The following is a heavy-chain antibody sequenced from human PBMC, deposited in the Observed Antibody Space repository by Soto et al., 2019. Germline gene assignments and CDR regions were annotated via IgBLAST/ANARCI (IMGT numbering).Heavy chain of an antibody. CDR3: TSALPPPYRAVPALYYYGTDV. J-gene: IGHJ6*02. CDR2: IRSKANSYAT. V-gene: IGHV3-73*01. D-gene: IGHD6-19*01. CDR1: GLTFRGSP. Sequence: GASRRLSWEASGLTFRGSPMDCVRQAYGKGMEWVGRIRSKANSYATAYAASVKGRFTISRDDSKNTPYLQMNSMKTEDTAVYYCTSALPPPYRAVPALYYYGTDVWGQGT.